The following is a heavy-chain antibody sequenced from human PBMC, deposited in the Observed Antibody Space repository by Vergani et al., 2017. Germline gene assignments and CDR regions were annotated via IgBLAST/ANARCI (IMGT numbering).Heavy chain of an antibody. CDR3: TRFAVWFGELWEHYFDD. V-gene: IGHV3-15*01. J-gene: IGHJ4*02. CDR2: IKSKTDGGTT. Sequence: EVQLVESGGGLVKPGGSLRLSCAASGFTFSNAWMSWVRQAPGKGLEWVGRIKSKTDGGTTDYAAPVKGRFTISRDDSKNTLYLQMNSLKTEDTAVYYCTRFAVWFGELWEHYFDDWGQGTLVTVSS. D-gene: IGHD3-10*01. CDR1: GFTFSNAW.